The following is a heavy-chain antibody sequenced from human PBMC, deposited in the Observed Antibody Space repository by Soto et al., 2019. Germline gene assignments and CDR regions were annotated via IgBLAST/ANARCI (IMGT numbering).Heavy chain of an antibody. Sequence: PGGSQRLSCSNSGFAFSNAWMSWDRQAPGKGLEWVGRIKSKTDGGTTDYAAPVKCRFTISRYDSKNTLYLQMNSLKTEDTAVYYCTIRIAVAGTVDYWGQGTLVTVSS. CDR2: IKSKTDGGTT. J-gene: IGHJ4*02. D-gene: IGHD6-13*01. CDR3: TIRIAVAGTVDY. CDR1: GFAFSNAW. V-gene: IGHV3-15*01.